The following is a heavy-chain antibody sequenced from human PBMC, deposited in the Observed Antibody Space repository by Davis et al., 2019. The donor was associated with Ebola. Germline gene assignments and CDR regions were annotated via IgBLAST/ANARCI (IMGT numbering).Heavy chain of an antibody. CDR1: GGSIRSYY. V-gene: IGHV4-59*12. Sequence: SETLSLTCTVSGGSIRSYYWSWIRQPPGKALEWIGYIYHTGSAYYNPSLKSRVAISVDTSRNQFSLMVTSVTAADTAIYYCARERRELGPYYSYGLDVWGKGTTVAVSS. CDR2: IYHTGSA. CDR3: ARERRELGPYYSYGLDV. J-gene: IGHJ6*04. D-gene: IGHD7-27*01.